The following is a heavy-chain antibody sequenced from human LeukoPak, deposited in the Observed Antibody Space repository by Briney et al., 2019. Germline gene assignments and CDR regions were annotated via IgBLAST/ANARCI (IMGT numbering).Heavy chain of an antibody. J-gene: IGHJ4*02. V-gene: IGHV4-39*01. CDR1: GGSISSSSNY. CDR3: ARNYYYDSSGYYYVFDY. Sequence: TSETLSLTCTVSGGSISSSSNYWGWIRQPPGKGLEWIGRIYYSGSTYYNPSLKSRITISVDTSKNQFSLKLSSVTAADTAVYYCARNYYYDSSGYYYVFDYWGQGTLVTVSS. D-gene: IGHD3-22*01. CDR2: IYYSGST.